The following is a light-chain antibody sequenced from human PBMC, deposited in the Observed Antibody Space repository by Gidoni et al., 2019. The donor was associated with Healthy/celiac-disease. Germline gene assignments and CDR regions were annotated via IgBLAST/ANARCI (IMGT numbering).Light chain of an antibody. CDR3: QQLNSYPPT. J-gene: IGKJ3*01. CDR1: QGISSY. Sequence: DIQLTQSPSFLSASVGDRVPITCRASQGISSYLAWYQQKPGKAPKLLIYAASTVQSGVPSRFSGSGSETEFTLTISSLQPEDFATYYCQQLNSYPPTFGPGTKVEIK. CDR2: AAS. V-gene: IGKV1-9*01.